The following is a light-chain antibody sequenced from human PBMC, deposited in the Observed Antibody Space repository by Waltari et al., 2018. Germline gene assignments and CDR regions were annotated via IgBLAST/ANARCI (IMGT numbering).Light chain of an antibody. CDR2: DVN. V-gene: IGLV2-14*03. Sequence: QSALSQPASVSGSPGQSIPIPCTGASSDVGGHDSVSWYQQHPGKAPKLIIRDVNNRPSGVSNRFSGSKSGNTASLTISGLQAEDEADYYCSSYSTSSSLILFGEGTKVTVL. CDR1: SSDVGGHDS. J-gene: IGLJ2*01. CDR3: SSYSTSSSLIL.